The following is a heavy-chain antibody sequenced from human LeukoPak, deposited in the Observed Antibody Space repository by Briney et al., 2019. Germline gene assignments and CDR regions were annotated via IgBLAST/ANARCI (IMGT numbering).Heavy chain of an antibody. Sequence: PSGTLSLTCTVSGGSISSYYWSWIRQPAGKGLEWIGRIYTSGSTNYNPSLKSRVTISVDKSKNQFSLKLSSVTAADTAVYYCARTDTAGRVGYWGQGTLVTVSS. CDR2: IYTSGST. CDR3: ARTDTAGRVGY. V-gene: IGHV4-4*07. J-gene: IGHJ4*02. CDR1: GGSISSYY. D-gene: IGHD2-2*02.